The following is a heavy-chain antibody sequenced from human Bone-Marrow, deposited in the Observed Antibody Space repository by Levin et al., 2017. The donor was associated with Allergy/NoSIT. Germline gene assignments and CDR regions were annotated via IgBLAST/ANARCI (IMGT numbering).Heavy chain of an antibody. Sequence: GGSLRLSCAASGFTFSRYWMSWVRQAPGKGLQWVATTKEDESEKYYVDSVKGRFTISKDNAKNSLFLEMTSLRVEDTAVYYCTKYDCSSGTCQLSPWGQGTLVTVSS. CDR2: TKEDESEK. D-gene: IGHD2-2*01. CDR3: TKYDCSSGTCQLSP. CDR1: GFTFSRYW. V-gene: IGHV3-7*01. J-gene: IGHJ5*02.